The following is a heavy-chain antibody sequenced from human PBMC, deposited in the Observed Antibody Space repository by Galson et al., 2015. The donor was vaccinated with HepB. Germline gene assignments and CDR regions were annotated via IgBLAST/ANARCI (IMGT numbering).Heavy chain of an antibody. V-gene: IGHV3-33*01. J-gene: IGHJ4*02. CDR2: IWYDGSNR. CDR1: GFTFSSYG. D-gene: IGHD3-22*01. CDR3: AREHDSSGYYPY. Sequence: SLRLSCAASGFTFSSYGMHWVRQAPGKGLEWVAVIWYDGSNRYYADSVKGRFTISRDNSKNTLYLQMNSLRAEDTAVYYCAREHDSSGYYPYWGQGTLVPVSS.